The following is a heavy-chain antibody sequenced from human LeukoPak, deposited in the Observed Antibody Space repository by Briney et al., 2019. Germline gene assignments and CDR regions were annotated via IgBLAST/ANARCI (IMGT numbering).Heavy chain of an antibody. CDR3: TRDNSVEDTAWWFDP. D-gene: IGHD4-23*01. V-gene: IGHV1-46*01. Sequence: ASVKVSCKASGYTFTSYYMHWVRQAPGQGLEWMGIINPSGGSTSYAQKFQGRVTMTRDMSTSTDYMELSSLRSEDTAVYYCTRDNSVEDTAWWFDPWGQGTLVTVSS. J-gene: IGHJ5*02. CDR1: GYTFTSYY. CDR2: INPSGGST.